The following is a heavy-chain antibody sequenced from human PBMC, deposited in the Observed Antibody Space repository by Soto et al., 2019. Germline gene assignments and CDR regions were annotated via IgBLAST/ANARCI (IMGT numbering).Heavy chain of an antibody. V-gene: IGHV4-34*01. CDR1: GGSFSGYY. CDR3: ARAYCSSTSCYHYFDY. Sequence: SETLSLTCAVYGGSFSGYYWSWIRQPPGKGLEWIGEINHSGSTNYNPSLKSRVTISVDTSKNQFSLKLSSVTAADTAVYYCARAYCSSTSCYHYFDYCGQGTLVTVSS. D-gene: IGHD2-2*01. CDR2: INHSGST. J-gene: IGHJ4*02.